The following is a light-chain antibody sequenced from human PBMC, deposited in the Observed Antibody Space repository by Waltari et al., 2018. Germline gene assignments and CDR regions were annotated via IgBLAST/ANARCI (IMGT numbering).Light chain of an antibody. J-gene: IGKJ1*01. CDR1: PSISSW. CDR3: QQYNSYPWT. Sequence: DIQMTQSPSTLSASVGDRVTITCRASPSISSWLAWYQQKPGKAPNFLIYKASSLQSGVPSRFSGSGSGTEFTLTISSLQPDDFATYYCQQYNSYPWTFGQGTKVEIK. V-gene: IGKV1-5*03. CDR2: KAS.